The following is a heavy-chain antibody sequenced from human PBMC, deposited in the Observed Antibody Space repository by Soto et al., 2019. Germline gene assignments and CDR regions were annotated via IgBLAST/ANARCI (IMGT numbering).Heavy chain of an antibody. CDR3: ARSGGSRPPATRYSEY. CDR1: GFTFSNYA. CDR2: ISFDGGTK. D-gene: IGHD3-16*01. J-gene: IGHJ4*02. Sequence: QVQLVESGGGVVQPGTSLRLSCVASGFTFSNYAMHWVRQAPGKGLEWVAVISFDGGTKYYTDSVKGRVAVSRDNSQNTLSLQMDSLTPEDTALYYCARSGGSRPPATRYSEYWGRGTLVTVSS. V-gene: IGHV3-30*09.